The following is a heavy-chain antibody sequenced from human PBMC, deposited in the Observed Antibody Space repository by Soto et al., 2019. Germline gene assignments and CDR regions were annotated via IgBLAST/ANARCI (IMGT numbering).Heavy chain of an antibody. Sequence: ASVKVSCKASGYTFTSYDINWVRQATGQGLEWMGWMNPNSGNTGYAQKFQGRVTMTRNTSISTAYMELSSLRSEDTAVYSCARALTNYYSTIDAFDIWGQGTMGTASS. V-gene: IGHV1-8*01. J-gene: IGHJ3*02. CDR2: MNPNSGNT. D-gene: IGHD1-7*01. CDR1: GYTFTSYD. CDR3: ARALTNYYSTIDAFDI.